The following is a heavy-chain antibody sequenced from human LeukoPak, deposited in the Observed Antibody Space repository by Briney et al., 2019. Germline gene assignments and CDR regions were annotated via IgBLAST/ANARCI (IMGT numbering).Heavy chain of an antibody. D-gene: IGHD5-24*01. J-gene: IGHJ4*02. CDR2: INHSGST. CDR3: ARPRDGYSMIDY. Sequence: PSETLSLTCAVHGGSFSGYYWSWIRQPPGKGLEWIGEINHSGSTYYNPSLKSRVTISVDTPKNQFSLKLSSVTAADTAVYYCARPRDGYSMIDYWGQGTLVTVSS. V-gene: IGHV4-34*01. CDR1: GGSFSGYY.